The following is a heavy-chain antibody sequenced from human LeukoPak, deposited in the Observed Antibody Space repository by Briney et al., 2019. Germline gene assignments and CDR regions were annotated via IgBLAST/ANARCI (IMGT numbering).Heavy chain of an antibody. J-gene: IGHJ6*03. V-gene: IGHV4-4*02. CDR1: GGSISSSNW. Sequence: PSETLSLTCAVSGGSISSSNWWSWVRQPPGKGLEWIGRIYTSGSTNYNPSLKSRVTMSLDTSKNRFSLKLTSVTAADTAVYYCARDGTTGTIDYYYYMDVWGKGTTVTISS. CDR3: ARDGTTGTIDYYYYMDV. D-gene: IGHD1-1*01. CDR2: IYTSGST.